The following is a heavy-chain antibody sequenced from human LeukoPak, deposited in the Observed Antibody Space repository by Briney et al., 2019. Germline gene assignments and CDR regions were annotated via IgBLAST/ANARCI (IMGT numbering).Heavy chain of an antibody. D-gene: IGHD3-22*01. CDR3: ARDYYYDSSGYSDFDY. CDR1: GYTFTSYY. CDR2: INPSGGST. Sequence: ASVKVSCKASGYTFTSYYMHWVRQAPGQGLEWMGLINPSGGSTSYAQKFQGRVTMTRDTSTSTVYMELSSQRSEDTAVYYCARDYYYDSSGYSDFDYWGQGTLVTVSS. J-gene: IGHJ4*02. V-gene: IGHV1-46*01.